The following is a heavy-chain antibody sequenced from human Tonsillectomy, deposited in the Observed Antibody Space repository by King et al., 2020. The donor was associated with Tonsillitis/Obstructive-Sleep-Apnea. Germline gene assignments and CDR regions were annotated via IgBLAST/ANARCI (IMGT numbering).Heavy chain of an antibody. J-gene: IGHJ3*02. CDR3: VKVRETYTFQKASFDI. Sequence: EVQLVESGGGLVQPGRSLRLSCAASGFIFDDYAMHWVRQVPGKGLEWVSVISWNSGNSGYADSLKGRFTISRDNAKNSLYLQMNSLRAEDTALYYCVKVRETYTFQKASFDIWGQGTMVTVSS. D-gene: IGHD2/OR15-2a*01. CDR1: GFIFDDYA. V-gene: IGHV3-9*01. CDR2: ISWNSGNS.